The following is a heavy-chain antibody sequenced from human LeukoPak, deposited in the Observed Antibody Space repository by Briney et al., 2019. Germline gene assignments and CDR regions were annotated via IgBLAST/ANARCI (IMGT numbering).Heavy chain of an antibody. CDR2: VHTTGGT. V-gene: IGHV4-4*07. J-gene: IGHJ4*02. CDR3: AKGGESSLPFDY. D-gene: IGHD3-10*01. CDR1: GGSISGHY. Sequence: SETLSLTCTVSGGSISGHYWSWIRQPAGKEPEWIGRVHTTGGTNYNPSLKSRLTMSVDTSKNQFSLHLTSVTAVDTAVYYCAKGGESSLPFDYWGQGTLVTVSS.